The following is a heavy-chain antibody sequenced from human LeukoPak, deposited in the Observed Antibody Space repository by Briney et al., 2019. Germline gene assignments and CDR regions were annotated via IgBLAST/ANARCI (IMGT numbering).Heavy chain of an antibody. CDR3: ATTIVATSLDPGFY. J-gene: IGHJ4*02. D-gene: IGHD5-12*01. CDR2: INPNSGGT. CDR1: GYTFTGYY. Sequence: ASVKVSCTASGYTFTGYYMHWVRQAPGQGLEWMGWINPNSGGTNYAQKFQGRVTMTRDTSISTVYMELSRLRSDDTAVYYCATTIVATSLDPGFYWGQGTLVTVSS. V-gene: IGHV1-2*02.